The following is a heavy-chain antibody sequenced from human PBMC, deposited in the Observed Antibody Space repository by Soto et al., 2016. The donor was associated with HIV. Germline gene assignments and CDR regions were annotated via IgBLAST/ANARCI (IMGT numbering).Heavy chain of an antibody. Sequence: EVQLVESGGGLVQPGGSLRLSCAASGFTFSSYWMHWVRQAPGKGLVWVSRINSDGSSTSYADSVKGRFTISRDNAKNTLYLQMNSLRAEDTAVYYCARAIDYAFFGAFDIWGQGTMVTVSS. V-gene: IGHV3-74*01. D-gene: IGHD4-17*01. CDR3: ARAIDYAFFGAFDI. J-gene: IGHJ3*02. CDR2: INSDGSST. CDR1: GFTFSSYW.